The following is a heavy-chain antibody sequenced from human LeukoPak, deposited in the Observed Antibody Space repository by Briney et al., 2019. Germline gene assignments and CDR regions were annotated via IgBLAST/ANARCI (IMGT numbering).Heavy chain of an antibody. V-gene: IGHV1-2*04. CDR3: ARSIGGKFDP. D-gene: IGHD3-10*01. CDR2: IYSDSGDT. Sequence: GASVKVSCKASGYTFTSYDINWVRQATGQGLEWMGWIYSDSGDTNYAQKFQGCVTMTRDTSISTAYMELSRLTSDDTAVYYCARSIGGKFDPWGQGTLVTVSS. CDR1: GYTFTSYD. J-gene: IGHJ5*02.